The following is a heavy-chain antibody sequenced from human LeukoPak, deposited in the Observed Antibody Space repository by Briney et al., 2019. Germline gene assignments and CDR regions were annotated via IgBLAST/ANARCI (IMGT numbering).Heavy chain of an antibody. J-gene: IGHJ3*02. D-gene: IGHD3-10*01. Sequence: PGRSLRLSCAASGFTFSSYSMSWVRQAPGRGLEWVSYISTVGTSIHYADSVKGRFTISRDNAKNSLNLQMNSLRDEDTAVYYCAREGYYGAFDIWGQGTVVTVSS. V-gene: IGHV3-48*02. CDR2: ISTVGTSI. CDR1: GFTFSSYS. CDR3: AREGYYGAFDI.